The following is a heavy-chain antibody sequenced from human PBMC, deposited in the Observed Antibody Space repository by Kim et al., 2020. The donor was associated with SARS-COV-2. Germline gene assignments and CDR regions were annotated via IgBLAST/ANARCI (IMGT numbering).Heavy chain of an antibody. CDR3: ARSGRTDPRYFDY. CDR2: IYSGGTT. CDR1: GFIVSSNY. V-gene: IGHV3-53*01. D-gene: IGHD2-15*01. Sequence: GGSLRLSCAASGFIVSSNYMNWVRQAPGKGLEWVSVIYSGGTTYYADSVKGRFTISRDNSKKTVYLQMNRLRPEDTAVYYCARSGRTDPRYFDYWGQGAL. J-gene: IGHJ4*02.